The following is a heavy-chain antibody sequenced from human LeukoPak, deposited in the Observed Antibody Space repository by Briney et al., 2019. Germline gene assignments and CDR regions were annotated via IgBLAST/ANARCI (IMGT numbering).Heavy chain of an antibody. CDR3: ARGDWGAFDY. CDR1: VYTFTSYY. CDR2: INPSGGST. Sequence: ASVKVSCKASVYTFTSYYMHRVRQTPGQGLEWMGIINPSGGSTSYAQKFQGRVTRTRDTSTSTVYMELSSLRAEDTAVYYCARGDWGAFDYWGQGTLVVVSS. J-gene: IGHJ4*01. V-gene: IGHV1-46*01. D-gene: IGHD7-27*01.